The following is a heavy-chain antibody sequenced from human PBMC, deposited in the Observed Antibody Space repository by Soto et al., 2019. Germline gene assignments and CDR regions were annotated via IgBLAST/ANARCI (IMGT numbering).Heavy chain of an antibody. CDR2: IYYSGST. CDR1: GGSISSGGYY. J-gene: IGHJ4*02. D-gene: IGHD3-22*01. V-gene: IGHV4-31*03. CDR3: ARGQSGYYNFDY. Sequence: QVQLQESGPGLVKPSQTLSLTCTVSGGSISSGGYYWSWIRQHPGKGLEWIGYIYYSGSTYYNPSLKSRVTITVDTSKNQFSLKLSSVTAADTAVYYCARGQSGYYNFDYWGQGTLVTVSS.